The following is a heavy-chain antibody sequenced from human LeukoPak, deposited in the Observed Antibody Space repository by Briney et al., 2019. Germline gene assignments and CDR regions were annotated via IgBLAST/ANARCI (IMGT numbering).Heavy chain of an antibody. V-gene: IGHV3-49*04. CDR1: GFTFGDYA. J-gene: IGHJ4*02. CDR3: AREYDYGGNSGPVDY. D-gene: IGHD4-23*01. CDR2: IRSKAYGGTT. Sequence: PGGSLRLSCTASGFTFGDYAMSWVRQAPGKGLEWVGFIRSKAYGGTTENAASVKGRFTISRDDSKSIAYLQMNSLKTKDTAVYYCAREYDYGGNSGPVDYWGQGTLVTVSS.